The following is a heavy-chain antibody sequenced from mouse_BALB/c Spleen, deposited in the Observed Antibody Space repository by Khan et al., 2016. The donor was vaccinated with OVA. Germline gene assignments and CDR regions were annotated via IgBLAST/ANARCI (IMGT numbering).Heavy chain of an antibody. D-gene: IGHD2-2*01. CDR1: GYIFTSYY. Sequence: QVQLKESGAELVKPGASVRLSCKASGYIFTSYYMYWVKQRPGQGLEWIGEIDPNNGAANFNEKFKTKATLTLDKSSSTTYMQLSSLTSEDSAVYYCIRSGYGSFEYWGPGTLVTVSA. CDR3: IRSGYGSFEY. J-gene: IGHJ3*01. CDR2: IDPNNGAA. V-gene: IGHV1-53*01.